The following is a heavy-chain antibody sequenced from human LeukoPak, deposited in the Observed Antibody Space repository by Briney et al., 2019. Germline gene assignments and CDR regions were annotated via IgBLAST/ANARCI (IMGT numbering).Heavy chain of an antibody. Sequence: ASVKVSRKASGYTFTGYYMHWVRQAPGQGLEGMGWINPNSGGTNYAQKFQGRVTMTRDTSISTAYMELSRLRSDDTAVYYCARARYDFWSGYYTIYYFDYWGQGTLVTVSS. D-gene: IGHD3-3*01. CDR2: INPNSGGT. CDR1: GYTFTGYY. J-gene: IGHJ4*02. CDR3: ARARYDFWSGYYTIYYFDY. V-gene: IGHV1-2*02.